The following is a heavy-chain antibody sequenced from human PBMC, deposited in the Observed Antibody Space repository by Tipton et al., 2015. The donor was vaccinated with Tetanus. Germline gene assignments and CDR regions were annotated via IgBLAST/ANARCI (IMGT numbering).Heavy chain of an antibody. CDR2: LNPKSGSA. Sequence: QSGPEVKKPGVSVKVSCKASGYTFTSYGLNWVRKAAGRGFEWMGWLNPKSGSAAYAPRFQGRVTMTTNTSITTAFMEVASLTYEDTAVYYCASGSSIRHGLDVWGHGTSVTVSS. CDR1: GYTFTSYG. CDR3: ASGSSIRHGLDV. V-gene: IGHV1-8*02. D-gene: IGHD2-2*01. J-gene: IGHJ6*02.